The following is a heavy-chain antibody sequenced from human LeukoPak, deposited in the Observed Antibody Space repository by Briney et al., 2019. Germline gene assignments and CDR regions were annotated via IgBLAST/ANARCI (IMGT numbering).Heavy chain of an antibody. V-gene: IGHV3-23*01. J-gene: IGHJ4*02. CDR3: ANDLGWIQLNLG. CDR1: GFTFDDYG. CDR2: ITGHGDTT. Sequence: GRSLRLSCAASGFTFDDYGMSWVRQAPGKGLEWVSGITGHGDTTYYADSVKGRFTISRDNSRNTVYLQMNSLRAEDTAVYYCANDLGWIQLNLGRGQGTLVTVSS. D-gene: IGHD5-18*01.